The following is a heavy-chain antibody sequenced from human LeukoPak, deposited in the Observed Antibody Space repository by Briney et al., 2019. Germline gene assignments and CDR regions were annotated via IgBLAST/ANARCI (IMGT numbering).Heavy chain of an antibody. J-gene: IGHJ4*02. Sequence: GGSLRLSCAASGFTFSDYYMSWIRRAPGKGLEWVSYISSSGSTIYYADSVKGRFTISRDNAKNSLYLQMNSLRAEDTAVYYCATGAVAGTCFDYWGQGTLVTVSS. CDR1: GFTFSDYY. D-gene: IGHD6-19*01. CDR2: ISSSGSTI. V-gene: IGHV3-11*01. CDR3: ATGAVAGTCFDY.